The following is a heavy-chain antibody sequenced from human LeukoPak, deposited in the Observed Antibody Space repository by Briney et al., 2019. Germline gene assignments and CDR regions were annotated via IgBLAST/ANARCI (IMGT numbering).Heavy chain of an antibody. V-gene: IGHV3-13*01. CDR1: GFTFSSYD. D-gene: IGHD3-10*01. CDR2: IGTAGDT. CDR3: AREGLGDASDI. J-gene: IGHJ3*02. Sequence: PGGSLRLSCAASGFTFSSYDMHWVRQAPGKGLEWVSAIGTAGDTYYPGSVKGRFTISRENAKNSLYLQMNSLRAGDTAVYYCAREGLGDASDIWGQGTMVTVSS.